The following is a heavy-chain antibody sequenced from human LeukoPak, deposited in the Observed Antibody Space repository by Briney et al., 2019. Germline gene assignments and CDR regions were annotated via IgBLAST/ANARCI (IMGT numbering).Heavy chain of an antibody. CDR1: GFTFGAYA. V-gene: IGHV3-49*04. Sequence: GGSLRLSCTAAGFTFGAYAMSWVRQARGKGPEWVGFTRSKTYGGTTDYAASMKGRFTISRDDSKSIAYLQMNSLKIEDTAVYYCVTEYFDHWRQGTLVTVSS. CDR2: TRSKTYGGTT. CDR3: VTEYFDH. J-gene: IGHJ4*02.